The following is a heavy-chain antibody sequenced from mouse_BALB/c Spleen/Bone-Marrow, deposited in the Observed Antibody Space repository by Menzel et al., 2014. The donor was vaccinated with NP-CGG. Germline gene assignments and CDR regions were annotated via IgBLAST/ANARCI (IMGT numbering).Heavy chain of an antibody. D-gene: IGHD4-1*01. V-gene: IGHV1-69*02. Sequence: QVQLKQSGAELVRPGASVKLSCKASGYTFTSYWINWVKQRPGQGLEWIGNIFPSETYTNYNQKFKDKATLTVDKSSSTAYMQLSSPTSEDSAVYYFTRDNWDYWGQGTTLTVSS. CDR1: GYTFTSYW. J-gene: IGHJ2*01. CDR2: IFPSETYT. CDR3: TRDNWDY.